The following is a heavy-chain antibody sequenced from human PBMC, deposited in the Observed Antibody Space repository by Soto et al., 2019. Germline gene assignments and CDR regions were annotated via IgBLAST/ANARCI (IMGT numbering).Heavy chain of an antibody. CDR3: ASGGSVAPEY. J-gene: IGHJ4*02. V-gene: IGHV3-11*01. Sequence: QVQLVESGGGLVKPGESLRLSCEASGFKFSDYYMTWIRQAPGKGLEWVPSIGSSGRTIYYADSVKGRFTISRDNAKKSVILQMSSLSVEDTAVYYCASGGSVAPEYWGQGTLVTVSS. CDR2: IGSSGRTI. CDR1: GFKFSDYY. D-gene: IGHD3-16*01.